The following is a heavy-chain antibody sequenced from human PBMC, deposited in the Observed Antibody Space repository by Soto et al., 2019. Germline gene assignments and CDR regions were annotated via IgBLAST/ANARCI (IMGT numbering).Heavy chain of an antibody. CDR1: GGTFSSYA. V-gene: IGHV1-69*13. CDR3: ARAVDMTSWFDP. Sequence: SVKVSCKASGGTFSSYAISWVRQAPGQGLERMGGIIPIFGTANYAQKFQGRVTITADESTSTAYMELSSLRSEDTAVYYCARAVDMTSWFDPWGQGTLVTVSS. CDR2: IIPIFGTA. J-gene: IGHJ5*02. D-gene: IGHD2-15*01.